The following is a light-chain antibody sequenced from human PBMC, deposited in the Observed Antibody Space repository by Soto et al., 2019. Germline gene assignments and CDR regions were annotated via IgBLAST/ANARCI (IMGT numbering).Light chain of an antibody. Sequence: DIVMTQSPDSLAVSLGERATINCKSSQSVLHTSNNKNYLAWYQQKPGQPPKLLIYWASTRESGVPDRFSGSGSGTDFTITITSLQAEDVAVYYGQQYYSTLTFGGGTKVQIK. V-gene: IGKV4-1*01. CDR1: QSVLHTSNNKNY. J-gene: IGKJ4*01. CDR2: WAS. CDR3: QQYYSTLT.